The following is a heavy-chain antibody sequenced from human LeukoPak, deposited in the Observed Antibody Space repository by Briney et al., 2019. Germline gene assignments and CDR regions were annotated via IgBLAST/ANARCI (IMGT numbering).Heavy chain of an antibody. V-gene: IGHV1-18*01. D-gene: IGHD3-16*01. CDR3: ARDEVEMITFGGQIDY. CDR1: GYTFTSYG. CDR2: ISAYNGNT. Sequence: ASVKVSCKASGYTFTSYGISWVRQAPGQGLEWMGWISAYNGNTNYAQKLQGRVTMTTDTSTSTAYMELRSLRSDDTAVYYCARDEVEMITFGGQIDYWGQGTLVTVSS. J-gene: IGHJ4*02.